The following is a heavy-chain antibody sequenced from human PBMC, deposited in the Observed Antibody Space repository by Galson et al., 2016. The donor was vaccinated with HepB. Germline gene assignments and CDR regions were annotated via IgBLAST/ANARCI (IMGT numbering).Heavy chain of an antibody. CDR1: GFTFSNVG. J-gene: IGHJ4*01. V-gene: IGHV3-23*01. Sequence: SLRLSCAASGFTFSNVGVNWVRQAPGKGLEWVSGISARGVTTYYRDSVKGRFIISRDNSENMLYLQMNSLRDEDTAVYFCTKEDDFFDSTGYYVTWGQGTLVVVSS. CDR3: TKEDDFFDSTGYYVT. CDR2: ISARGVTT. D-gene: IGHD3-22*01.